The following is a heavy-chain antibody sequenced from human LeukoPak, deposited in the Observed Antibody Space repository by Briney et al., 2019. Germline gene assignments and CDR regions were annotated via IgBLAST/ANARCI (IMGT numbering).Heavy chain of an antibody. D-gene: IGHD6-13*01. CDR2: IYHSGSA. V-gene: IGHV4-38-2*02. CDR1: FYSISSGYY. CDR3: ARTWGAAAGWKDAFDI. J-gene: IGHJ3*02. Sequence: SETLSLTCTVSFYSISSGYYWGWIRQPPGKGLEWIGSIYHSGSAYYNPSLKSRVTISVDTSKNQFSLKLSSVTAADTAVYYCARTWGAAAGWKDAFDIWGQGTMVIVSS.